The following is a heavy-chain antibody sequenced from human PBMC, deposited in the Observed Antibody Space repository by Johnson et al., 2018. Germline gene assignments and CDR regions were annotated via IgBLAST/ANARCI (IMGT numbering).Heavy chain of an antibody. D-gene: IGHD4-17*01. V-gene: IGHV3-30*18. Sequence: VQLVESGGGVVQPGRSLRLSCAASGFTFSSYGMHWVRQAPGKGLEWVAVISYDGSNKYYADSVKGRFTISRDNSKNTLYLQMNSLRAEDTAVYYCAKATNRDYDDYEYFQHWGQGTLVTVSS. CDR3: AKATNRDYDDYEYFQH. CDR2: ISYDGSNK. J-gene: IGHJ1*01. CDR1: GFTFSSYG.